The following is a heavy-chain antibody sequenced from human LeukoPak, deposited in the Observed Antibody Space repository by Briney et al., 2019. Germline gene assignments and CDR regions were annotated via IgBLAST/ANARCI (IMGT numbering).Heavy chain of an antibody. D-gene: IGHD5-12*01. CDR3: ARTGYSGYGTQVH. Sequence: SETLSLTCTVSGGSISSSSYYWGWIRQPPGKGLEWIGSTHNSGRSSYNPSLKSRLTISVDTSKNQFSLKLSSVTAADTAVYYCARTGYSGYGTQVHWGQGTLVTVSS. V-gene: IGHV4-39*01. CDR1: GGSISSSSYY. CDR2: THNSGRS. J-gene: IGHJ4*02.